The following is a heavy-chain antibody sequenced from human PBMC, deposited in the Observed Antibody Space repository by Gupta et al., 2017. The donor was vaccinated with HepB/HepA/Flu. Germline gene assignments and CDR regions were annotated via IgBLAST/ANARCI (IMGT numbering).Heavy chain of an antibody. V-gene: IGHV3-23*01. Sequence: EVQLFESGGGLVQPGGSLRLSCAAPGFTFNNYAMTWVRQAPGKGLEWVSSMSGSGGLTYYADAVKGRITISRDNFKNTLFLQIKNMRAEDTAVYYFAKDGDYQGHDAFDIWGHGTMVTVSS. D-gene: IGHD2-21*01. CDR2: MSGSGGLT. CDR1: GFTFNNYA. CDR3: AKDGDYQGHDAFDI. J-gene: IGHJ3*02.